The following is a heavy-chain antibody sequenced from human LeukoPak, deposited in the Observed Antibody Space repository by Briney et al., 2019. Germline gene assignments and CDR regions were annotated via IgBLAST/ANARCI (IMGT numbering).Heavy chain of an antibody. CDR1: GGSFSGYY. CDR3: ARRRVVPAAFDP. CDR2: INHSGST. D-gene: IGHD2-2*01. V-gene: IGHV4-34*01. J-gene: IGHJ5*02. Sequence: SETLSFTCAVYGGSFSGYYWSWTRQPPGKGLEWIGEINHSGSTNYNPSLKSRVTISVDTSKNQFSLKLSSVTAADTAVYYCARRRVVPAAFDPWGQGTLVTVSS.